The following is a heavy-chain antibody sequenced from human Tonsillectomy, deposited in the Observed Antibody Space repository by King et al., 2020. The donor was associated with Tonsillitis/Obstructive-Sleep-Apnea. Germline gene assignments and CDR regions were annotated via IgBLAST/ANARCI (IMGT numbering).Heavy chain of an antibody. CDR2: IYYSGST. D-gene: IGHD1-20*01. Sequence: QLQESGPGLVKPSETLSLTCTVSGGSISSYYWSWIRQPPGKGLEWIGYIYYSGSTNYNPSLKSRVTISVDTSKNQFSLKLSSVTAADTAVYYCARAITGTRGHYYYMDVWGKGTTVTVSS. V-gene: IGHV4-59*01. CDR3: ARAITGTRGHYYYMDV. CDR1: GGSISSYY. J-gene: IGHJ6*03.